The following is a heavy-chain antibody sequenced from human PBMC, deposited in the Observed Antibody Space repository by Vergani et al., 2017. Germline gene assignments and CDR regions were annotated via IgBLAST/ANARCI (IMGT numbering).Heavy chain of an antibody. Sequence: QVQLVESGGGVVQPGGSLRLSCAASGFTFSSYGMHWVRQAPGKGLEWVAVISYDGSNKYYADSVKGRFTISRDNSKNTLYLQMNSLRAEDTAVYYCAKLVATAQHFDYWGQGTLVTVSS. V-gene: IGHV3-30*18. CDR3: AKLVATAQHFDY. CDR2: ISYDGSNK. D-gene: IGHD5-12*01. CDR1: GFTFSSYG. J-gene: IGHJ4*02.